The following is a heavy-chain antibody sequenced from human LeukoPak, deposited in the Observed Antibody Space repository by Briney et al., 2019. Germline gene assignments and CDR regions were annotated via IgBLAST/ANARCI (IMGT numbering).Heavy chain of an antibody. CDR1: GVSITTHH. CDR2: IYHCGST. V-gene: IGHV4-59*11. CDR3: AKVRPGSTAAGGFFAP. J-gene: IGHJ1*01. Sequence: SETLSLTCTVSGVSITTHHGTWLRQPPGKGLEWIAHIYHCGSTNYTPSLKRRLTISVDMSKNHFSLRLSSVTAGDTAVYHCAKVRPGSTAAGGFFAPGGEGTLVTVP. D-gene: IGHD6-13*01.